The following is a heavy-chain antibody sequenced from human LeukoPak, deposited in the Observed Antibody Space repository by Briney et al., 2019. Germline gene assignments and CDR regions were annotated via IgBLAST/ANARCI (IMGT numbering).Heavy chain of an antibody. J-gene: IGHJ4*02. CDR3: ARLDGGYAGYFDF. Sequence: SETLSLTCTVSGGSISSYYWSWIRQPPGKGLEWIGYIYYSGSTNYNPSLQSRVTISVDTSKDQFSLKLNSVTAADTAVYYCARLDGGYAGYFDFWGQGTLVTVSS. CDR2: IYYSGST. V-gene: IGHV4-59*01. D-gene: IGHD4-23*01. CDR1: GGSISSYY.